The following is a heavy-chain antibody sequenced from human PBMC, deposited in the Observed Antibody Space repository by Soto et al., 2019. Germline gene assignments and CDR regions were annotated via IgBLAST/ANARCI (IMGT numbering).Heavy chain of an antibody. D-gene: IGHD3-9*01. V-gene: IGHV1-24*01. Sequence: GASVKVSCKVSGYTLTELSMHWVRQAPGKGLEWMGGFDPEDGETIYAQKFQGRVTMTEDTSTDTAYMELSSLRSEDTAVYYCATPPYYDILTGSLIDYWGQGTLVTVSS. CDR1: GYTLTELS. J-gene: IGHJ4*02. CDR2: FDPEDGET. CDR3: ATPPYYDILTGSLIDY.